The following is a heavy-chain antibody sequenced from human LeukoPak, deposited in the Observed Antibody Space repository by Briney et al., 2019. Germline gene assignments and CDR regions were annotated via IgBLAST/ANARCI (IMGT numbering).Heavy chain of an antibody. CDR1: GGSFSGYY. D-gene: IGHD6-13*01. J-gene: IGHJ6*03. Sequence: PSETLSLTCAVYGGSFSGYYWSWIRQPAGKGLEWIGRIYTSGSTNYNPSLKSRVTISVDTSKNQFSLKLSSVTAADTAVYYCARDRWVSYMDVWGEGTTVTVSS. CDR2: IYTSGST. V-gene: IGHV4-4*07. CDR3: ARDRWVSYMDV.